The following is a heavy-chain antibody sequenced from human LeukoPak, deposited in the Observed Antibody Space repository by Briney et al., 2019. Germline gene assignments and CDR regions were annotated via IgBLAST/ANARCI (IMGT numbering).Heavy chain of an antibody. J-gene: IGHJ4*02. D-gene: IGHD4-23*01. Sequence: GGSLRLSCAASGFTVSSNYMSWVRQAPGKGLEWVSIIYSGGSTFYADSVKGRFTISRDNSKNTLYLQMNSLRAEDTAVYYCAKAVVTNFDYWGQGTLVTVSS. CDR1: GFTVSSNY. CDR2: IYSGGST. CDR3: AKAVVTNFDY. V-gene: IGHV3-53*05.